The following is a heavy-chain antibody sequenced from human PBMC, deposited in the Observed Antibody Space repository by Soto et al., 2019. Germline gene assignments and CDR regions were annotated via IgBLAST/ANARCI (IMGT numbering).Heavy chain of an antibody. Sequence: ASVKVSCKTSGDSFNDYYIHWVRQAPGQGLEWMGWINPNGGVTKYAQKFQGRVTVTRDTSIRTVYMELSSLRSDDTAVYYCARESGGATATLDYYYFYMDVWGKGTTVIVSS. D-gene: IGHD5-12*01. CDR2: INPNGGVT. V-gene: IGHV1-2*02. CDR1: GDSFNDYY. CDR3: ARESGGATATLDYYYFYMDV. J-gene: IGHJ6*03.